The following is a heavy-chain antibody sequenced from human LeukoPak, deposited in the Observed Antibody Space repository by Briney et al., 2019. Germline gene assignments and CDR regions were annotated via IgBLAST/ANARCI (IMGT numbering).Heavy chain of an antibody. CDR1: GGTFSSYA. D-gene: IGHD3-22*01. V-gene: IGHV1-69*05. CDR3: ARTPYYYDSSGYYYDDYFDY. J-gene: IGHJ4*02. Sequence: GSSVKVSGKASGGTFSSYAISWVRQAPGQGLEWMGRIIPIFGTANYAQKFQGRVTITTDESTSTAYMELSSLRSEDTAVYYCARTPYYYDSSGYYYDDYFDYWGQGTLVTVSS. CDR2: IIPIFGTA.